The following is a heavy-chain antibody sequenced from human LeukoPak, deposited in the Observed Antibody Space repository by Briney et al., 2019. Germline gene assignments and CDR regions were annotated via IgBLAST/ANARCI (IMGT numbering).Heavy chain of an antibody. CDR1: GGSFSGYY. Sequence: SETLSLTCAVYGGSFSGYYWSWIRQPPGKGLEWIGEINHSGSTNYNPSLKSRVTISVDTSKNQFSLKLSSVTAADTAVYYCARRRRDGYKGNAFDIWGQGTMVTVSS. D-gene: IGHD5-24*01. CDR2: INHSGST. CDR3: ARRRRDGYKGNAFDI. V-gene: IGHV4-34*01. J-gene: IGHJ3*02.